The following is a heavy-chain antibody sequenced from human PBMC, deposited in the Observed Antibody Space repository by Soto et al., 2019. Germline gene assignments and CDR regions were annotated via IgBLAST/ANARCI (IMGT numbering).Heavy chain of an antibody. CDR2: IYSGGST. CDR1: GFTVSSNY. V-gene: IGHV3-53*04. Sequence: EVQLVESGGGLVQPGGSLRLSCAASGFTVSSNYMSWVRQAPGKGLEWVSVIYSGGSTYYADSVKGRFTISRHNSKNTLYLQMNGLRGEDTAVYYCATLGAARGFDFWGQGTLVTVSS. J-gene: IGHJ4*02. CDR3: ATLGAARGFDF. D-gene: IGHD6-6*01.